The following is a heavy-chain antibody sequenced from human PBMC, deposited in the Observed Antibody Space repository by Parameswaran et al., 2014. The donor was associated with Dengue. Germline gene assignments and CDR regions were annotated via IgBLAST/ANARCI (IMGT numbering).Heavy chain of an antibody. J-gene: IGHJ4*02. CDR3: ARGIGYSSGWYRGSYYFDY. Sequence: GGSLRLSCAASGFTFSSYDMHWVRQATGKGLEWVSAIGTAGDTYYPGSVKGRFTISRENAKNSLYLQMNSLRAGDTAVYYCARGIGYSSGWYRGSYYFDYWGQGTLVTVSS. D-gene: IGHD6-19*01. CDR2: IGTAGDT. V-gene: IGHV3-13*04. CDR1: GFTFSSYD.